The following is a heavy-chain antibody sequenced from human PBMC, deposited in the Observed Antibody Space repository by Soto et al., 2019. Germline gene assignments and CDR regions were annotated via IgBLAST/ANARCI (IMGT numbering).Heavy chain of an antibody. V-gene: IGHV3-30-3*01. Sequence: QVQLVESGGGVVQPGRSLRLSCAASGFTFSSYAIHWVRQAPGRGLEWVAVISYDGSTKYYADSVKGRFTISKDNSKNTVYLQMNSLRAEDTAVHYCARDDYPGSGARSAFDIWGQGTMVTVSS. J-gene: IGHJ3*02. D-gene: IGHD1-26*01. CDR3: ARDDYPGSGARSAFDI. CDR1: GFTFSSYA. CDR2: ISYDGSTK.